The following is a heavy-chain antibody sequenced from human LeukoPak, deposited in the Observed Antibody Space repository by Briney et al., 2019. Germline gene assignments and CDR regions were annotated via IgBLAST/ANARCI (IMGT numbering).Heavy chain of an antibody. CDR2: IRYDGSNE. CDR1: GFTFSSYA. Sequence: GGSLRLSCAASGFTFSSYAMHWVRQAPGKGLEWVAFIRYDGSNEYYSDSVKGRFTISRDYSKNTLYLQMNSLRAEDTAVYYCAKDIGQQLVRGADCWGQGTLVTVSS. J-gene: IGHJ4*02. V-gene: IGHV3-30*02. D-gene: IGHD6-13*01. CDR3: AKDIGQQLVRGADC.